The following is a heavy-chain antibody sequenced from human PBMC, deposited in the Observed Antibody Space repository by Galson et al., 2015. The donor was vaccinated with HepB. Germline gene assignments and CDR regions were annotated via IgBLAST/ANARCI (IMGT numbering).Heavy chain of an antibody. Sequence: SVKVSCKASGGTFSSYAISWVRQAPGQGLEWMGGIIPIFGTANYAQKFQGRVTITADKSTSTAYMELSSLRSEDTAVYYCARLDYDILTGYSRPVSRYGMDVWGQGTTVTVSS. V-gene: IGHV1-69*06. J-gene: IGHJ6*02. D-gene: IGHD3-9*01. CDR3: ARLDYDILTGYSRPVSRYGMDV. CDR2: IIPIFGTA. CDR1: GGTFSSYA.